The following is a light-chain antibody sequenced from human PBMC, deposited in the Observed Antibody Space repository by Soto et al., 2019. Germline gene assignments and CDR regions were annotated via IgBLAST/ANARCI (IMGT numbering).Light chain of an antibody. CDR1: SSDVGDYNY. CDR2: EVT. Sequence: QSVLTQPASVSGSPGQSITISCTGTSSDVGDYNYVSWYQQHPGKAPKLMIFEVTNRPSGVSNRFSGSKSGNTASLTISGLQAEDEADYYCSSYTSSSSLAYVFGTGTKLTVL. V-gene: IGLV2-14*01. CDR3: SSYTSSSSLAYV. J-gene: IGLJ1*01.